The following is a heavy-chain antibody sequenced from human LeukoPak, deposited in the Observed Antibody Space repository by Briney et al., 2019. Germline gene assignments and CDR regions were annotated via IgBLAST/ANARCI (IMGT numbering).Heavy chain of an antibody. CDR3: ARVSTVVTPKIDY. CDR1: GYSISSGYY. D-gene: IGHD4-23*01. CDR2: IYHSGST. V-gene: IGHV4-38-2*02. J-gene: IGHJ4*02. Sequence: NPSETLSLTCTVSGYSISSGYYWGWIRQPPGKGLEWIGSIYHSGSTYYNPSLKSRVTISVDTSKNQFSLKLSSVTAADTAVYYCARVSTVVTPKIDYWGQGTLVTVSS.